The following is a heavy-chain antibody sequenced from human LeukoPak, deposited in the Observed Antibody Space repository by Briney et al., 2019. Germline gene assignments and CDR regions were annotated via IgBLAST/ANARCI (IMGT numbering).Heavy chain of an antibody. Sequence: PSETLSLACSVWGGSISSYYGRWVREPWGKGLEGRGYIYYSGSTNYNPSLKSRVTISVDTSKNQFSLKLSSVTAADTAVYYCARNYDFWSGFNWFDPWGQGTLVTVSS. CDR1: GGSISSYY. D-gene: IGHD3-3*01. J-gene: IGHJ5*02. CDR2: IYYSGST. V-gene: IGHV4-59*08. CDR3: ARNYDFWSGFNWFDP.